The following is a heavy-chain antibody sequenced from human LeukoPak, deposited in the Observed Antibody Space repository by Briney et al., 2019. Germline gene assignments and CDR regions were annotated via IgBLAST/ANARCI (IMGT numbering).Heavy chain of an antibody. D-gene: IGHD3-3*01. J-gene: IGHJ4*02. CDR3: ARDRGYYDFWSGYSPLFDY. V-gene: IGHV3-11*04. Sequence: PGGSLRLSCAASGFTFSDYYMSWIRQAPGKGLEWVSYISSSGSTIYYADSVKGRFTISRDNAKNSLYLQMNSLRAEDTAVYYCARDRGYYDFWSGYSPLFDYWGQGTLVTVSS. CDR1: GFTFSDYY. CDR2: ISSSGSTI.